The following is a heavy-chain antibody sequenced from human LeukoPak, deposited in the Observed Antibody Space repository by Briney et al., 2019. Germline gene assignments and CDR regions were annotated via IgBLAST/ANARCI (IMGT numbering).Heavy chain of an antibody. Sequence: GGSLRLSCAASGFTFSNAWMNWVRQAPGKGLEWVGRIYSKTDGGTTEYAAPVKGRFSISRDDSKNTLDLQMHSLKTDDTALYYCPTGSNRYDSSDFDYWGQGTLVTVSS. CDR2: IYSKTDGGTT. CDR1: GFTFSNAW. CDR3: PTGSNRYDSSDFDY. D-gene: IGHD3-22*01. J-gene: IGHJ4*02. V-gene: IGHV3-15*01.